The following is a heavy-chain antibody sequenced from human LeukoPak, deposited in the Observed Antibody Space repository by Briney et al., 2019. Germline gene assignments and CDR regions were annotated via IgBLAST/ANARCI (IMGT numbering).Heavy chain of an antibody. Sequence: GGSLRLSCAASGFTFSSYSMNWVRQAPGKGLEWVSSISSSSSYIYYADSVKGRLTISRDNAKNSLYLQMNSLRAEDTAVYYCARDQGGGYDFWSGYYLYWGQGTLVTVSS. V-gene: IGHV3-21*01. J-gene: IGHJ4*02. CDR2: ISSSSSYI. D-gene: IGHD3-3*01. CDR1: GFTFSSYS. CDR3: ARDQGGGYDFWSGYYLY.